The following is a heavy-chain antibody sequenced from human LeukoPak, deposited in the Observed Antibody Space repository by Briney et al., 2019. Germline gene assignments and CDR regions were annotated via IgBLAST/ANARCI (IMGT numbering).Heavy chain of an antibody. CDR2: IYFTGSA. V-gene: IGHV4-59*08. D-gene: IGHD3-22*01. J-gene: IGHJ4*02. Sequence: SETLSLTCTVSGGSISSYYWSWIRQPPGKGLEWIGYIYFTGSATYNPSLKGRVTISGDTSKNQFSLNLSSVTAADTAVYYCARHYYTDPFDYWGQGTLVTVSS. CDR1: GGSISSYY. CDR3: ARHYYTDPFDY.